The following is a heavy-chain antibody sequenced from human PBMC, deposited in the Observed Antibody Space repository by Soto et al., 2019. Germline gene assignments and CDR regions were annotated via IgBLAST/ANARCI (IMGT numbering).Heavy chain of an antibody. D-gene: IGHD1-20*01. CDR3: AREEVSARKHYGMDV. J-gene: IGHJ6*01. V-gene: IGHV3-30-3*01. Sequence: QVQLVESGGGVVQPGRSLRLSCAASGFTFSNYAMHWVRQAPGKGLEWVAVISYDGSSKYYADSVKGRFTISRDNSKNTLYLQMNSLRAEDMAVYYCAREEVSARKHYGMDVW. CDR2: ISYDGSSK. CDR1: GFTFSNYA.